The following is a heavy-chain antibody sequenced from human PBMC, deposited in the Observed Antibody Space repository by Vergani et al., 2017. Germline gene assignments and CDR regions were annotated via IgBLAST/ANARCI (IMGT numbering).Heavy chain of an antibody. Sequence: QLQLQESGPGLVKPSETLSLTCTVSGGSISSSSYYWGWIRQPPGKGLEWIGSIYYSGSTYYNPSLKSRVTISVDTSKNQFSLKLSSVTAADTAVYYCARQRYYDFWSGYYTGPWFDPWGQGTLVTVSS. J-gene: IGHJ5*02. V-gene: IGHV4-39*01. D-gene: IGHD3-3*01. CDR3: ARQRYYDFWSGYYTGPWFDP. CDR2: IYYSGST. CDR1: GGSISSSSYY.